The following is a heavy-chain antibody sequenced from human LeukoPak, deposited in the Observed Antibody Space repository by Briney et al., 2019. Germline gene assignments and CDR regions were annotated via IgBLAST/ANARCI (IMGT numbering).Heavy chain of an antibody. V-gene: IGHV4-34*01. Sequence: SETLSLTCTVSGGSISSYYWSWIRQPPGKGLEWIGEINHSGSTNYNPSLKSRVTISVDTSKNQFSLKLSSVTAADTAVYYCARGRRYAAAAGPRTFDYWGQGTLVTVSS. D-gene: IGHD6-13*01. CDR3: ARGRRYAAAAGPRTFDY. CDR2: INHSGST. CDR1: GGSISSYY. J-gene: IGHJ4*02.